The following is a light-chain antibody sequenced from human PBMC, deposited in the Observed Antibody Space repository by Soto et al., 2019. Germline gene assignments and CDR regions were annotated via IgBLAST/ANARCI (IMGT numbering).Light chain of an antibody. CDR3: QQYSSWPPLT. CDR2: GAS. CDR1: QSISSD. Sequence: EIVLTQSPATLSVSPGKRATLSCRASQSISSDLAWYQQRPGQAPRPLIYGASTRATGIPARFSGSRSGTEFTLTISSLQSEDFAVYYCQQYSSWPPLTFGGGTKVDIK. V-gene: IGKV3-15*01. J-gene: IGKJ4*01.